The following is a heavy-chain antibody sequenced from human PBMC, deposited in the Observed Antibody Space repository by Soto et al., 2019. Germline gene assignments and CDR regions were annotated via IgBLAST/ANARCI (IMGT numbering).Heavy chain of an antibody. Sequence: EVPLVESGGGLVEPGGSLRLSCEASGFTFTIAWMNWVRQSPGKGLEWVGRIKSKDDGGTTDYAAPVRGRFTVSRDDSKNMLFLQMNSLKAEDTAVYFCTTEFWGSKEWGQGTLVTVSS. D-gene: IGHD7-27*01. CDR1: GFTFTIAW. J-gene: IGHJ4*02. CDR2: IKSKDDGGTT. CDR3: TTEFWGSKE. V-gene: IGHV3-15*07.